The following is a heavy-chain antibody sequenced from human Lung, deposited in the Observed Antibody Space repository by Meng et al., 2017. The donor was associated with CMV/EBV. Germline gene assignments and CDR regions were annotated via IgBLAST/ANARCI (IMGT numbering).Heavy chain of an antibody. CDR3: ARDVVGHCSGATCYPRVGFDL. CDR1: AGSANSGSYY. Sequence: SXTXSPXCRVYAGSANSGSYYWSWIRQPPGKGLEWIGYVHYSGTTSYNPSLKSRVSISLDTSKNQFSLRLTSVTAADTAVYFCARDVVGHCSGATCYPRVGFDLWXQGIXVTVDS. V-gene: IGHV4-61*01. CDR2: VHYSGTT. J-gene: IGHJ4*02. D-gene: IGHD2-2*01.